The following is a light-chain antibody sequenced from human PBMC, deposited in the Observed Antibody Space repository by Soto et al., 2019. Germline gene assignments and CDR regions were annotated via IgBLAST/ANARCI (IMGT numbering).Light chain of an antibody. CDR3: QQYKGFT. J-gene: IGKJ3*01. V-gene: IGKV1-5*01. Sequence: DIQMTQSPSTLSASVGDRVTITCRASQSISSWLAWYQQKPGKAPKLLIYDASSLESGVPSRFSGSGSGTEFTLTFSSLQPDDFAPYYCQQYKGFTFGPGTKVDIK. CDR1: QSISSW. CDR2: DAS.